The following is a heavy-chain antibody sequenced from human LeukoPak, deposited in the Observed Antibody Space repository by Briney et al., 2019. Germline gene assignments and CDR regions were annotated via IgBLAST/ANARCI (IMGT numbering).Heavy chain of an antibody. J-gene: IGHJ4*02. Sequence: PGGSLRLSCAASGFTFSSYGMHWVRQAPGKGLEWVAFIRYDGSNKYYADSVKGRFTISRDNSKNTLYLQMNSLRAEDTAVYYCAKGTLIGYNDYRLRPIDYWGQGTLVTVSS. CDR3: AKGTLIGYNDYRLRPIDY. CDR1: GFTFSSYG. CDR2: IRYDGSNK. D-gene: IGHD1-1*01. V-gene: IGHV3-30*02.